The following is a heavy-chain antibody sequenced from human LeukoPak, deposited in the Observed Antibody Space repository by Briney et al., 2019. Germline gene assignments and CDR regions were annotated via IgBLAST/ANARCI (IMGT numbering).Heavy chain of an antibody. D-gene: IGHD6-19*01. CDR1: GGSFSGYY. CDR3: GLLTIAVAGLYYFDY. Sequence: SETLSLTCAVYGGSFSGYYWSWIRQPPGKGLEWIGSIYYSGSTYYNPSLKSRVTISVDTSKNQFSLKLSSVTAADTAVYYCGLLTIAVAGLYYFDYWGQGTLVTVSS. V-gene: IGHV4-34*01. CDR2: IYYSGST. J-gene: IGHJ4*02.